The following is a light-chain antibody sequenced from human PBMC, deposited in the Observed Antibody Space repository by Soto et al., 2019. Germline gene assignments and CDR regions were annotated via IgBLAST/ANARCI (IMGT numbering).Light chain of an antibody. CDR3: QQYNNWPPLT. Sequence: EIVMTQSPATLSVSAGERVTLSCRASQSVSSNLAWYQQKPGQAPRLLIYGASTRATGIPARFSGSGSGTDFTLTISRLQSEDFAVYYCQQYNNWPPLTFGGGTKVAIK. J-gene: IGKJ4*01. V-gene: IGKV3D-15*01. CDR1: QSVSSN. CDR2: GAS.